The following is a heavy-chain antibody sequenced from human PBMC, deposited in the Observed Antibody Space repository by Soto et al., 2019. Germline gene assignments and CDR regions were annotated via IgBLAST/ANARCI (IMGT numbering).Heavy chain of an antibody. CDR3: ARHRYYEGSVPGYGMDV. D-gene: IGHD3-16*01. Sequence: GGSLRLSCAASGFTFSSYWMSWVRQAQGKGLEWVANIKQDGSEKYYVDSVKGRFTISRDNAKNSLYLQMNSLRAEDTALYYCARHRYYEGSVPGYGMDVWGQGTTVTVSS. CDR2: IKQDGSEK. CDR1: GFTFSSYW. J-gene: IGHJ6*02. V-gene: IGHV3-7*03.